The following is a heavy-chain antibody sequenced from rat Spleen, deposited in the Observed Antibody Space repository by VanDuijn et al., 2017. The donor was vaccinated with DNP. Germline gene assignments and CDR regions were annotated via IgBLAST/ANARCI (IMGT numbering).Heavy chain of an antibody. CDR3: ARHRTIMPYYYAMDA. J-gene: IGHJ4*01. D-gene: IGHD1-12*01. Sequence: EVLLVESDGGLVQPGRSLKLSCAVSGFTFSDYYMAWVGQTPARGLEWVATISYNGGTPYFRDSVKGRFTISRDNAQSTLYLQMDSLRSEDTATYYCARHRTIMPYYYAMDAWGQGASVTVSS. CDR2: ISYNGGTP. V-gene: IGHV5-7*01. CDR1: GFTFSDYY.